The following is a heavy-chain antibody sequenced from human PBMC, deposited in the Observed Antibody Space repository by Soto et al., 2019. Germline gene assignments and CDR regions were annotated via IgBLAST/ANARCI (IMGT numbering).Heavy chain of an antibody. CDR2: ISYDGSNK. CDR1: GFTFSSYG. D-gene: IGHD4-17*01. V-gene: IGHV3-30*18. CDR3: AKDSSLTGSTVMDV. Sequence: GGSLRLSCAASGFTFSSYGMHWVRQAPGKGLEWVAVISYDGSNKYYADSVKGRFTISRDNSKNTLYLQMNSLRAEDTAVYYCAKDSSLTGSTVMDVWGQGTTVSV. J-gene: IGHJ6*02.